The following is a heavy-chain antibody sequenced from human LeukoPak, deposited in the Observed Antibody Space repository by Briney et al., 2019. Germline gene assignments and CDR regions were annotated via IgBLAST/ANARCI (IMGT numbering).Heavy chain of an antibody. J-gene: IGHJ4*02. Sequence: GGSLRLSCAASGFTFSSYAIHWVRQAPGKGLDWVANIKEDVSDKYYVDSVKGRFTISRDNAKNSLYLQMSRLRAEDTAVYYCARVGVAGFDYWGQGILVTVSS. V-gene: IGHV3-7*03. D-gene: IGHD3-3*01. CDR3: ARVGVAGFDY. CDR1: GFTFSSYA. CDR2: IKEDVSDK.